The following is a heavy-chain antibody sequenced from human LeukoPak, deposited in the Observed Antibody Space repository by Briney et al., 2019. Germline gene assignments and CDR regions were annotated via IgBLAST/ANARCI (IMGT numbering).Heavy chain of an antibody. Sequence: SETLSLTCTVSGGSISSSSYYWGWIRQPPGKGLEWIGYIFDSGSTYYNPSLKSRVTISVDTSKNQFSLKLSSVTAADTAVYYCARDHAQRGYSYGTFDYWGQGTLVTVSS. V-gene: IGHV4-39*07. CDR2: IFDSGST. CDR1: GGSISSSSYY. D-gene: IGHD5-18*01. CDR3: ARDHAQRGYSYGTFDY. J-gene: IGHJ4*02.